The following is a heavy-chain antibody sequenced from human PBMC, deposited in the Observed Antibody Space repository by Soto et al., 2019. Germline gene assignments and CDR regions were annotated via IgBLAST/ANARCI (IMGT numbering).Heavy chain of an antibody. CDR3: AIWDYDSSGHGGRDY. CDR1: GFTFSSYG. J-gene: IGHJ4*02. D-gene: IGHD3-22*01. CDR2: ISYDGSNK. V-gene: IGHV3-30*03. Sequence: QVQLVESGGGVVQPGRSLRLSCAASGFTFSSYGMHWVRRAPGKGLEWVAVISYDGSNKYYADSVKGRFTISRDNSKNTLYLQMNSLRAEDTAVYYCAIWDYDSSGHGGRDYWGQGTLVTVSS.